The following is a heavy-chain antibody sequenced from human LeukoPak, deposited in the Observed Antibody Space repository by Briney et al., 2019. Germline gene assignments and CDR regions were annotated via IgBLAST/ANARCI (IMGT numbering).Heavy chain of an antibody. CDR1: GYTFTSYD. CDR2: MNPNSGNT. D-gene: IGHD1-26*01. Sequence: ASVKVSCKASGYTFTSYDINWVRQATGQGLEWMGWMNPNSGNTGYAQKFQGRVTMTRNTSISTAYMELSGLRSEDTAVFYRARAHSGSYYGFDYWGQGTLVTVSS. CDR3: ARAHSGSYYGFDY. J-gene: IGHJ4*02. V-gene: IGHV1-8*01.